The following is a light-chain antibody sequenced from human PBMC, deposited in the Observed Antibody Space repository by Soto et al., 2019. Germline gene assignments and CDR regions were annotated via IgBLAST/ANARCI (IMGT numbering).Light chain of an antibody. J-gene: IGKJ5*01. V-gene: IGKV1-39*01. Sequence: IEKTLDLGSLPISVEDTVTITCRASQSISVYLNWYQQKPGKAPKLLIYAALSLQNGVPSRFTGGGFGTDFTLTITSLQPEDFATYYCQQSYNIPITSGHGTRLEIK. CDR3: QQSYNIPIT. CDR1: QSISVY. CDR2: AAL.